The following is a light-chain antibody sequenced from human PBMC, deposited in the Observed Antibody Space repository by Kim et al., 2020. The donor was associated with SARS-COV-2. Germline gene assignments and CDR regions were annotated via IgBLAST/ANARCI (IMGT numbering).Light chain of an antibody. Sequence: DIQMTQSPSSLAASVGDRVTITCRASQSINAYLNWYQQKPGKAPKLLIYAASTLQSGVPSRFSGSGSGTDFTLTINSLQTKDFATYYCQQSHTAPLLTFGGGTKVDIK. CDR3: QQSHTAPLLT. CDR2: AAS. J-gene: IGKJ4*01. V-gene: IGKV1-39*01. CDR1: QSINAY.